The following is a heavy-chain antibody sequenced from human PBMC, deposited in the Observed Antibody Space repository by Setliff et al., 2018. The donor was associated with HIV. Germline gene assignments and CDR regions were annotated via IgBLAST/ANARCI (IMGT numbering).Heavy chain of an antibody. Sequence: GASVKVSCKASGYTFKSNDINWVRQATGQGLEWMGWINPNSGGTNYAQMFQGRVTMTRDTSITTAYMEVSRLTSDDTAVYYCARATRTGWYSLFEYWGQGTLVTVSS. CDR3: ARATRTGWYSLFEY. V-gene: IGHV1-2*02. J-gene: IGHJ4*02. D-gene: IGHD6-19*01. CDR1: GYTFKSND. CDR2: INPNSGGT.